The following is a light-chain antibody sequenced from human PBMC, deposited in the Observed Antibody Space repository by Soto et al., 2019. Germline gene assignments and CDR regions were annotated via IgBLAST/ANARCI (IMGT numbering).Light chain of an antibody. J-gene: IGKJ5*01. V-gene: IGKV3-15*01. Sequence: EVVMTQSPATLSVSPGERATLSCRASQSARSSLGWYQQKPGQPPSLLIYDVSIRATGIPARFNGSGSGTEFTLTISSLQSEDFATYYCQQLLSYPITFGQGTRLEIK. CDR2: DVS. CDR3: QQLLSYPIT. CDR1: QSARSS.